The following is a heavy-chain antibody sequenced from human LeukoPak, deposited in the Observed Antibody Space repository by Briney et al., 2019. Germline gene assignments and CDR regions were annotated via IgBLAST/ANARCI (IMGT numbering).Heavy chain of an antibody. D-gene: IGHD3-16*02. CDR2: ISSSSSYT. CDR3: ARGYDYVWGSYRRADYFDS. Sequence: PGGSLRLSCAASGFTFSDYYMSWIRQAPGKGLEWVSYISSSSSYTNYADSVKGRFTISRDNSKNTLYLQMNSLRAEDTAVYYCARGYDYVWGSYRRADYFDSWGQGTLVTVSP. CDR1: GFTFSDYY. J-gene: IGHJ4*02. V-gene: IGHV3-11*03.